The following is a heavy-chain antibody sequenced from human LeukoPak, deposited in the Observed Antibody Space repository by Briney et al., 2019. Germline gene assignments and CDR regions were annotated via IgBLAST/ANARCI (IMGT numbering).Heavy chain of an antibody. J-gene: IGHJ4*02. D-gene: IGHD4-23*01. CDR3: ARLYGANVGYLDY. Sequence: PGGSLRLSCAVSGYSFSSHGMHWVRQAPGKGLEWVAGIWYDGSQKYYADTVRSRFTVSRDNSKNTLYLQMDSLRAEDTAVYYCARLYGANVGYLDYWGQGTLVTVSS. CDR2: IWYDGSQK. V-gene: IGHV3-33*03. CDR1: GYSFSSHG.